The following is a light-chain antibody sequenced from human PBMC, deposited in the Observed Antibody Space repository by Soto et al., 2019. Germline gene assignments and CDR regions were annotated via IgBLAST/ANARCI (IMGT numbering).Light chain of an antibody. CDR1: QSVSGY. J-gene: IGKJ4*01. Sequence: EIVLTQSPATLSLSLGDRATLSCRASQSVSGYLGWYQQKPGQAPRLLMYDASNRATGIPARFSGSGSGPDFTLTISSLKPEDFAVSYCQQRSTWPSTFGEGKKVEIK. CDR2: DAS. CDR3: QQRSTWPST. V-gene: IGKV3-11*01.